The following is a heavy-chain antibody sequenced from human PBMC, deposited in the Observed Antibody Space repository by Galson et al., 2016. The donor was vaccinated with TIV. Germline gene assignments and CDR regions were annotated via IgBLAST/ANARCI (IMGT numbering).Heavy chain of an antibody. CDR2: MNPNSGNA. V-gene: IGHV1-8*01. CDR1: GYTFNNYD. Sequence: SCKASGYTFNNYDISWVRQATGQGLEWMGWMNPNSGNAGYAQKFQGRVTMTSNTSVNTAYMEARSLRFEDTAVYYCARARRGYCSGGSCLPGYWGQGTLVTVSS. D-gene: IGHD2-15*01. J-gene: IGHJ4*02. CDR3: ARARRGYCSGGSCLPGY.